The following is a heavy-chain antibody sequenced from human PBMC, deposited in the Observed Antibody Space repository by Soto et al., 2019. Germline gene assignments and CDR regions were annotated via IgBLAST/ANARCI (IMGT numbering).Heavy chain of an antibody. D-gene: IGHD6-19*01. Sequence: QVQLVESGGGVVQPGRSLRLSCAASGFTFSSYAMHWVRQAPGKGLEWVAVISYDGSNKYYADSVKGRFTISRDNSKNTLYLQMNSLRAEDTAVYYCARDPGSGWYGGIGLLDYWGQGTLVTVSS. CDR3: ARDPGSGWYGGIGLLDY. CDR2: ISYDGSNK. V-gene: IGHV3-30-3*01. CDR1: GFTFSSYA. J-gene: IGHJ4*02.